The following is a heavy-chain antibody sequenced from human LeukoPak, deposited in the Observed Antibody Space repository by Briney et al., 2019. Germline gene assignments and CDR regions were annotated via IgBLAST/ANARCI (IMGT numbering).Heavy chain of an antibody. J-gene: IGHJ4*02. V-gene: IGHV4-34*01. Sequence: SETLSLTCAVYGGSFSGYYWSWIRQPPGKGLEWIGEINHSGSTNYNPSLKSRVTISVDTSKNQFSLKLSSVTAADTAVYYCARVTEYYDILTGYYYYFDYWGQGTLVTVSS. CDR3: ARVTEYYDILTGYYYYFDY. D-gene: IGHD3-9*01. CDR1: GGSFSGYY. CDR2: INHSGST.